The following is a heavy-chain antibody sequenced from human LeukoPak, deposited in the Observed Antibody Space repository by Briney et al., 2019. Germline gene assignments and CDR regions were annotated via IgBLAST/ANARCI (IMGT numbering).Heavy chain of an antibody. CDR1: GFTFSSYW. D-gene: IGHD6-6*01. V-gene: IGHV3-7*01. CDR2: IKQDGSER. Sequence: GGSLRLSCAASGFTFSSYWMSWVRQAPGKGLEWVANIKQDGSERYYVDSVRGRFTISRDNAKNSLYLQMNSLRAEDTAVYYCARDQSNIAARNWGQGTLVTVSS. CDR3: ARDQSNIAARN. J-gene: IGHJ4*02.